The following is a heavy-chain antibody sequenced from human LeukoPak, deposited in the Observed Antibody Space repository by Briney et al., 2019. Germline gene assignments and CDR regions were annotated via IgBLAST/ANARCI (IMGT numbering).Heavy chain of an antibody. CDR1: GFTFSSYW. CDR2: IKQDGSEK. Sequence: GGSLRLSCAASGFTFSSYWMSWVRQAPGKGLEWVSNIKQDGSEKYYVDSVKGRFTISRDNAKNSLYLQMNSLRAEDTAVYYCARDRYSSSWYPSYFDYWGQGTLVTVSS. CDR3: ARDRYSSSWYPSYFDY. D-gene: IGHD6-13*01. V-gene: IGHV3-7*01. J-gene: IGHJ4*02.